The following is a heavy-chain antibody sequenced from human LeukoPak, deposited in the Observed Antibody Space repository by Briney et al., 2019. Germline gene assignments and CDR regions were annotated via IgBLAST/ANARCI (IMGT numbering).Heavy chain of an antibody. D-gene: IGHD6-19*01. CDR2: ISRSGRDI. Sequence: GGSLRLSCAASGFTFGTYAMNWVRQAPGKGLEWVSSISRSGRDIYYADSVRGRFTISRDNAKNSLYLQMNSLRDEDTAVYYCARDAGYSSAWSHWYFDLWGRGTLVTVSS. CDR1: GFTFGTYA. CDR3: ARDAGYSSAWSHWYFDL. V-gene: IGHV3-21*06. J-gene: IGHJ2*01.